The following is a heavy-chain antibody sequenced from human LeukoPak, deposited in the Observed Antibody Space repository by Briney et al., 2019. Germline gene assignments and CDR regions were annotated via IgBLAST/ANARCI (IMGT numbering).Heavy chain of an antibody. V-gene: IGHV3-33*01. J-gene: IGHJ5*02. D-gene: IGHD3-3*01. CDR3: ARGGTYYDFSGFDP. Sequence: GGSLRLSCAASGFTFSSYGTHWVRQAPGKGLEWVAVIWYDGSNKYYADSVKGRFTISRDNSKNTLYLQMNSLRAEDTAVYYCARGGTYYDFSGFDPWGQGTLVTVSS. CDR1: GFTFSSYG. CDR2: IWYDGSNK.